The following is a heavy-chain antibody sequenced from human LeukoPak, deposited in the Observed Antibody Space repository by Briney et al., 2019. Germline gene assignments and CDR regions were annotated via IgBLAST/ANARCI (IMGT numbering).Heavy chain of an antibody. CDR1: GGSISSSSYY. CDR3: ARDLLRGYSYAWDYYFDY. V-gene: IGHV4-39*02. D-gene: IGHD5-18*01. Sequence: KPSETLSLTCTVSGGSISSSSYYWGWIRQPPGKGLEWIGSIYYSGSTYYNPSLKSRVTISVDTSKNQFSLKLSSVTAADTAVYYCARDLLRGYSYAWDYYFDYWGQGTLVTVSS. CDR2: IYYSGST. J-gene: IGHJ4*02.